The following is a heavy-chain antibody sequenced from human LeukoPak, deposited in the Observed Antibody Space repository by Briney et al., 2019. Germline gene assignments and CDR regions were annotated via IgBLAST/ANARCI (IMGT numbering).Heavy chain of an antibody. V-gene: IGHV3-43D*03. CDR2: ISWDGTGT. Sequence: GGSLRLSCAASGFNFDDYAMHWVRHVPGKGLEWVSLISWDGTGTYYADSVKGRFTISRDNSKNSLYLQMNSLRAEDTALYYCAKGGYCTSTSCYTYMDVWGKGTTVTVS. CDR3: AKGGYCTSTSCYTYMDV. CDR1: GFNFDDYA. J-gene: IGHJ6*03. D-gene: IGHD2-2*02.